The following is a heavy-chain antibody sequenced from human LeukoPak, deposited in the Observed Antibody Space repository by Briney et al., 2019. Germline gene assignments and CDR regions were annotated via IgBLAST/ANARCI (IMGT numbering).Heavy chain of an antibody. CDR1: GYTFTGYY. CDR3: ARGEYSSSWDHYYFDY. Sequence: ASVNVSCKASGYTFTGYYMHWVRQAPGPGLEWMGRINPNSGGTNYAQTFQGRVTMTRDTSITTAYLEVSSLRSDDTAVYYCARGEYSSSWDHYYFDYWGQGTLVTVSS. CDR2: INPNSGGT. V-gene: IGHV1-2*06. D-gene: IGHD6-13*01. J-gene: IGHJ4*02.